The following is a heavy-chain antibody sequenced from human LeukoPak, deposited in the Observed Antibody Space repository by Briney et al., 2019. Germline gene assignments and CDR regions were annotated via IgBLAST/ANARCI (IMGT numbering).Heavy chain of an antibody. J-gene: IGHJ6*03. CDR1: GYTFTSYG. Sequence: VASVKVSCKASGYTFTSYGISWVRQAPGQGLEWMGWISAYNGNTNYAQKLLGRVTMTTDTSTSTAYMELRSLRSDDTAVYYCAGVAARDYYMDVWGKGTTVTVSS. V-gene: IGHV1-18*01. CDR2: ISAYNGNT. CDR3: AGVAARDYYMDV. D-gene: IGHD6-6*01.